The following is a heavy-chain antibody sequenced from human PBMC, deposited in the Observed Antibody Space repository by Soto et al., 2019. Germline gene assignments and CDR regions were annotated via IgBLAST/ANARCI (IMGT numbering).Heavy chain of an antibody. D-gene: IGHD6-13*01. CDR1: GYTFTSYG. Sequence: ASVKVSSKASGYTFTSYGISWVRQAPGQGLEWMGWINAGNGSTSYAQKFQGRVTMTRDTSTSTVYMELSSLRSEDTAVYYCARDRESGIAAAGLYWGQGTLVTVSS. J-gene: IGHJ4*02. CDR2: INAGNGST. V-gene: IGHV1-18*01. CDR3: ARDRESGIAAAGLY.